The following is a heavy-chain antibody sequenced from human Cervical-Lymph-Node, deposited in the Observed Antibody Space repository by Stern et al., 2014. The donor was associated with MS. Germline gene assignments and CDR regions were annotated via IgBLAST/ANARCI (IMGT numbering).Heavy chain of an antibody. CDR3: ASTLHPNHYFDY. J-gene: IGHJ4*02. V-gene: IGHV3-33*01. CDR2: IWYDGRNT. Sequence: VQLVQSGGGVVQPGRSLRLSCAASGFTFSSYGMHWVRQAPGKGLEWVAVIWYDGRNTYYADTVQGRFTISRDNSKNTLYLQMNSLRAEDTAVYYCASTLHPNHYFDYWGQGTLVTVSS. D-gene: IGHD1-14*01. CDR1: GFTFSSYG.